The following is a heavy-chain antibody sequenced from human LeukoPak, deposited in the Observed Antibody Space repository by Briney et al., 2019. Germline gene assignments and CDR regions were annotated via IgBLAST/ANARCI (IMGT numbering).Heavy chain of an antibody. V-gene: IGHV1-18*01. CDR1: GYTFTSYG. J-gene: IGHJ5*02. D-gene: IGHD5-18*01. CDR2: ISAYNGNT. CDR3: AGGDSGYSYYNWFDP. Sequence: ASVKVSCKASGYTFTSYGISWVRQAPGQGLEWMGWISAYNGNTNYAQKLQGRVTMTTDTSTSTAYMELRSLRSDDTAVYYCAGGDSGYSYYNWFDPWGQGTLVTVSS.